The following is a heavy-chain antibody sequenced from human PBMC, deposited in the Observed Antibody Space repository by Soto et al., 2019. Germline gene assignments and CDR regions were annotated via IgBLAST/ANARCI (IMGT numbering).Heavy chain of an antibody. V-gene: IGHV4-39*01. CDR3: ARLHGSGKVDY. D-gene: IGHD3-10*01. CDR2: IYYSGST. J-gene: IGHJ4*02. CDR1: GGSISSSSYY. Sequence: SETLSLTCTVSGGSISSSSYYWGWIRQPPGKGLEWIGSIYYSGSTYYNPSLKSRVTISVDTSKNQFSLKLSSVTAADTAVYYCARLHGSGKVDYWGQGTLVTVSS.